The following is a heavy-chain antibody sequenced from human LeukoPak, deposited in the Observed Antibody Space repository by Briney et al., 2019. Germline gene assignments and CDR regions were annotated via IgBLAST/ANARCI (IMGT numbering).Heavy chain of an antibody. D-gene: IGHD6-19*01. V-gene: IGHV3-64*01. Sequence: PGGSLRLSCAASGFTFSSYAMHWVRQAPGKGLEYVSAISSNGGSTYYANSVKGRFTISRDNSKNTLYLQMGSLRAEDTAVYYCARGRYSSGWYIARWFDPWGQGTLVTVSS. CDR2: ISSNGGST. CDR1: GFTFSSYA. J-gene: IGHJ5*02. CDR3: ARGRYSSGWYIARWFDP.